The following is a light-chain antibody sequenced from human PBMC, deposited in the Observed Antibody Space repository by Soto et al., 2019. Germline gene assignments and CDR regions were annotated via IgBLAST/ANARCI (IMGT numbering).Light chain of an antibody. Sequence: DIQMTQSPSSLSASVGDRVTITCRASQAISNYLAWYQQKPGKVPKLLIYAASTLQSGVPSRFSGSGSGTDFTPTISSMQPEDVATYYCQKYNGVPLTFGGGTKVEIK. CDR2: AAS. CDR1: QAISNY. J-gene: IGKJ4*01. CDR3: QKYNGVPLT. V-gene: IGKV1-27*01.